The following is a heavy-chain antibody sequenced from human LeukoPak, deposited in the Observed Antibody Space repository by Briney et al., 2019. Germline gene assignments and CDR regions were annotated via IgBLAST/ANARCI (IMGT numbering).Heavy chain of an antibody. CDR2: ISGSGGST. V-gene: IGHV3-23*01. D-gene: IGHD5-18*01. CDR1: GFTFSSYA. Sequence: GGSLRLSCAASGFTFSSYAMSWVRQAPGKGLERVSAISGSGGSTYYADSVKGRFSISRDNSKNTLYLQMNSLRAEDTAVYYCAKDRAPRGYSYGRYYFDYWGQGTLVTVSS. CDR3: AKDRAPRGYSYGRYYFDY. J-gene: IGHJ4*02.